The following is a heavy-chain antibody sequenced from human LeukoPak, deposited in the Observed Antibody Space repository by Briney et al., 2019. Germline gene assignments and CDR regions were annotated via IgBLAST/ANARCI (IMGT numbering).Heavy chain of an antibody. J-gene: IGHJ4*02. CDR3: ARDPPRRDGYEIDY. V-gene: IGHV3-33*01. CDR1: GFTFSSYG. CDR2: IWYDGSNK. Sequence: PGGSLRLSCAASGFTFSSYGMHWVRQAPGKGLEWVAVIWYDGSNKYYADSVKGRFTVSRDNSKNTLYLQMNSLRAEDTAVYYCARDPPRRDGYEIDYWGQGTLVTVSS. D-gene: IGHD5-24*01.